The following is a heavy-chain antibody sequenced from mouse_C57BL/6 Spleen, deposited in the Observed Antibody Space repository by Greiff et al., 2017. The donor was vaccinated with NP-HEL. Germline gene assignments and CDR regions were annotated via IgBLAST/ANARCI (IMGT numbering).Heavy chain of an antibody. Sequence: VQLQQSGAELARPGASVKMSCKASGYTFTSYTMHWVKQRPGQGLEWIGYINPSSGYTKYNQKFKDKATLTADKSSSTAYMQLSSLTSEDSAVYYCARGDTTGYWYFDVWGTGTTVTVSS. D-gene: IGHD1-1*01. CDR3: ARGDTTGYWYFDV. J-gene: IGHJ1*03. CDR1: GYTFTSYT. CDR2: INPSSGYT. V-gene: IGHV1-4*01.